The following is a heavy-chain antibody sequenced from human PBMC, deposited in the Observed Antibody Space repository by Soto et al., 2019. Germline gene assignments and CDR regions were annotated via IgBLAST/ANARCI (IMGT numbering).Heavy chain of an antibody. D-gene: IGHD5-12*01. CDR2: IVVGSGNT. Sequence: SVKVSSKASGFTFTSSALQSVRHDRGQRLEWIGWIVVGSGNTNYAQKFQERVTITRDMSTSTAYMELSSLRSEDTAVYYCAASGYSGYDLFPLNYYCSMDVWGKGTTVTV. CDR3: AASGYSGYDLFPLNYYCSMDV. CDR1: GFTFTSSA. V-gene: IGHV1-58*01. J-gene: IGHJ6*03.